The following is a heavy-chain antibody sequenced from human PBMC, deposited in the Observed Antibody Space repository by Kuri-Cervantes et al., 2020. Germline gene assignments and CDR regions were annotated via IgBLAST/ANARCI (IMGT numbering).Heavy chain of an antibody. J-gene: IGHJ4*02. D-gene: IGHD6-13*01. V-gene: IGHV3-13*01. CDR1: GFTFSNYD. CDR3: AKAPSRQLTEDY. CDR2: LGIAGDT. Sequence: GGSLRLSCAASGFTFSNYDMHWVRQATGKGLEWVSALGIAGDTYYPGSVKGRFTISRENAKNSVYLQMNSLRAEDTAVYYCAKAPSRQLTEDYWGQGTLVTVSS.